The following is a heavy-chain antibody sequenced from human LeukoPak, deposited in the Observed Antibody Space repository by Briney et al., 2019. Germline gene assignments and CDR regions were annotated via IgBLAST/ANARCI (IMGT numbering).Heavy chain of an antibody. V-gene: IGHV3-48*01. CDR1: GFTFSSYS. CDR3: AKESCSSRCNFDY. J-gene: IGHJ4*02. CDR2: ISSSSSTI. Sequence: QSGGSLRLSCAASGFTFSSYSMNWVRQAPGKGLEWVSYISSSSSTIYYADSVKGRFTISRDNAKNSLYLQMNSLRAEDTAVYYCAKESCSSRCNFDYWGQGTLVTVSS. D-gene: IGHD2-2*01.